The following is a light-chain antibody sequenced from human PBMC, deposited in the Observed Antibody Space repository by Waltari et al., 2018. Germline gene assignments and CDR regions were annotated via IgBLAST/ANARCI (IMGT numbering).Light chain of an antibody. CDR2: DAS. Sequence: EVVLTQTPATLSLSPGGRATLSCRASQSVNNVVGWYQQKSGQAPRLLIYDASNRAAGIPGRFSGSGSGTEFTLTITSLEPEDFAIYYCQQRSNLLTFGGGTKVEIK. CDR3: QQRSNLLT. CDR1: QSVNNV. J-gene: IGKJ4*01. V-gene: IGKV3-11*01.